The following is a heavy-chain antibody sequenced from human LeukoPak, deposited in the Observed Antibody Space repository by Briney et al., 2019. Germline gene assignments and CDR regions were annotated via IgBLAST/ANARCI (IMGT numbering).Heavy chain of an antibody. V-gene: IGHV4-4*09. CDR1: GGSISSYY. CDR3: ARRSGYYDFWSGYPYDAFDI. Sequence: SETLSLTCTVSGGSISSYYWSWTRQPPGKGLEWIGYIYTSGSTNYNPSLKSRVTISVDTSKNQFSLKLSSVTAADTAVHYCARRSGYYDFWSGYPYDAFDIWGQGTMVTVSS. D-gene: IGHD3-3*01. J-gene: IGHJ3*02. CDR2: IYTSGST.